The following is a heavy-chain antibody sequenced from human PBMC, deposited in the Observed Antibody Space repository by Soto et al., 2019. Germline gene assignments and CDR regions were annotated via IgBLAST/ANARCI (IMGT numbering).Heavy chain of an antibody. V-gene: IGHV1-3*05. Sequence: QVQLVQSGAEEKKPGASVKISCKASGYTFTSYDMHWVRQAPGQRLEWMGWINAGNGNTKYSQKFQGRVSIIRDTSASTADMELSSLRSEDTAVYYCARSSGYYVIDNYWGQGTLVTVS. CDR2: INAGNGNT. J-gene: IGHJ4*02. CDR1: GYTFTSYD. D-gene: IGHD3-22*01. CDR3: ARSSGYYVIDNY.